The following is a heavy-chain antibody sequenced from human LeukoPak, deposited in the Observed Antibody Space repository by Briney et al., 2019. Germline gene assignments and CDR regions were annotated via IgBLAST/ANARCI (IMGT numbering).Heavy chain of an antibody. CDR3: ARGSPADYFDY. V-gene: IGHV3-30-3*01. Sequence: PGGSLRLSCAASGFTFSSYAMHWVRQAPGKGLEWVAVISYDGSNKYYADSVKGRFTISRDNSKNTLYLQMNSLRAEDTAVYYCARGSPADYFDYWGQGTLVTVSS. CDR1: GFTFSSYA. CDR2: ISYDGSNK. J-gene: IGHJ4*02.